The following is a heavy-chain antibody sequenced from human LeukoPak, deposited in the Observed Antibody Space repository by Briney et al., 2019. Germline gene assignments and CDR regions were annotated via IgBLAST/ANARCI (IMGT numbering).Heavy chain of an antibody. CDR1: EFLATRTY. CDR3: ARQGDSSSWPLDY. V-gene: IGHV3-30*02. J-gene: IGHJ4*02. D-gene: IGHD6-13*01. CDR2: IRYDGSNK. Sequence: TLRLSCAASEFLATRTYMTWVRQGPGKGLEWVAFIRYDGSNKYYADSVKGRFTISRDNSKNTLYLQMNSLRAEDTAVYYCARQGDSSSWPLDYWGQGTLVTVSS.